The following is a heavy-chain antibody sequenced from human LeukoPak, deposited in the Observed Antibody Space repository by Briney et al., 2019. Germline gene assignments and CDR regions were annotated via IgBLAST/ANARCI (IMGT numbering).Heavy chain of an antibody. CDR2: MNPNSGNT. CDR1: GYTFTSYD. V-gene: IGHV1-8*01. J-gene: IGHJ3*02. Sequence: ASVKVSCKASGYTFTSYDINWVRQATGQGLEWMGWMNPNSGNTGYAQKFQGRVTMTRNTSISTAYMELSSLRSEDTAVYYCARDPDYYDSSGYWSPLPEDAFDIWGQGTMVTVSS. CDR3: ARDPDYYDSSGYWSPLPEDAFDI. D-gene: IGHD3-22*01.